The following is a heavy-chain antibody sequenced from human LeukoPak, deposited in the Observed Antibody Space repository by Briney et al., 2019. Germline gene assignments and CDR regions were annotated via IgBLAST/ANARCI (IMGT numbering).Heavy chain of an antibody. CDR2: IYYRGST. D-gene: IGHD6-13*01. J-gene: IGHJ4*02. V-gene: IGHV4-59*01. CDR1: GGSISSDY. CDR3: ARRRYSNSWYIDY. Sequence: SETLSLTCTVSGGSISSDYWSWIRQPPGKGLEWIGYIYYRGSTNYNPSLKSRVTISVDTSKNQFTLKLSSVTAADTAVYYCARRRYSNSWYIDYWGQGTLVTVSS.